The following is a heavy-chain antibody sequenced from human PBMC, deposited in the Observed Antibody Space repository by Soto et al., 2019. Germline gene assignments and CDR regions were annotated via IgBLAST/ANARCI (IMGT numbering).Heavy chain of an antibody. Sequence: QVQLVESGGDLVRPGGSLRLSCAASGFTFSDYYMTWIRQAPGKGLEWVSYITGSSDYTNYADSVKGRFTISRDNVKNSLYLQMNSLRAEDTAVYYCAREYYYGMDVWGQGTTVTVSS. CDR2: ITGSSDYT. J-gene: IGHJ6*02. CDR1: GFTFSDYY. V-gene: IGHV3-11*05. CDR3: AREYYYGMDV.